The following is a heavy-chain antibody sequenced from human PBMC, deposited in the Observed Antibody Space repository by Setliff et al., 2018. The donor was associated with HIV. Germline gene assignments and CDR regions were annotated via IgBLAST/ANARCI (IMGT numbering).Heavy chain of an antibody. D-gene: IGHD3-16*01. Sequence: PSETLSLTCTVSGGSISRGSYYWSWIRQPAGKGLEWIGYIHYTGNTNYNPSLKSRVTVSADTSKNQFSLKLTSVTAADTAVYYCARGDPFTDFDSWGQGTLVTVSS. CDR1: GGSISRGSYY. CDR3: ARGDPFTDFDS. J-gene: IGHJ4*02. V-gene: IGHV4-61*10. CDR2: IHYTGNT.